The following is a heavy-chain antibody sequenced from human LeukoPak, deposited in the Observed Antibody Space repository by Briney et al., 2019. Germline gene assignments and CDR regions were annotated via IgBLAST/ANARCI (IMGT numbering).Heavy chain of an antibody. V-gene: IGHV4-34*01. CDR3: ARVPDYPDY. CDR2: INHSGST. CDR1: GGSFCGYY. Sequence: PSETLSLTWVFYGGSFCGYYWSWFRKPPGKGLEWIGEINHSGSTNYNPSLKSRVTISVDTSKNQFSLKLSSVTAADTAVYYCARVPDYPDYWGQGTLVTASS. D-gene: IGHD4-11*01. J-gene: IGHJ4*02.